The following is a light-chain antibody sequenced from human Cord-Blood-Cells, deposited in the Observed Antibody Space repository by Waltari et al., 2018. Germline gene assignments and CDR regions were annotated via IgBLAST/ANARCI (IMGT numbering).Light chain of an antibody. CDR2: KAS. CDR3: QQYNSYPYS. J-gene: IGKJ2*03. Sequence: DLQMPQSPSPLSASVGDRVTITCRASQSISSWLAWYQQKPGKAPKLLIYKASSLESGVPSRFSGSGSGTEFTLTISSLQPDDFATYYCQQYNSYPYSFGQGTKLEIK. V-gene: IGKV1-5*03. CDR1: QSISSW.